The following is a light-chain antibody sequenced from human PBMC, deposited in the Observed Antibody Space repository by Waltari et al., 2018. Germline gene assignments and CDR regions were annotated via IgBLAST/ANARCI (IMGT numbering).Light chain of an antibody. CDR1: QSLGKNY. CDR2: GAS. Sequence: IVLTPSPGTLSLSPGDRASLSSKAIQSLGKNYLAWYQHKPGQAPSLLIYGASTRAAGIPDRFSGSGSGTDFTLTISRLEPEDFAVYYCQQYASSVLYTFGQGTKLEIK. V-gene: IGKV3-20*01. CDR3: QQYASSVLYT. J-gene: IGKJ2*01.